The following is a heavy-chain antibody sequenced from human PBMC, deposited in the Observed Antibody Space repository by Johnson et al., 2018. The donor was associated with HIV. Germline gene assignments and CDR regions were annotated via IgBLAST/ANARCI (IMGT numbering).Heavy chain of an antibody. V-gene: IGHV3-73*02. CDR2: ISSKTNSYAT. CDR3: ARERRSDYDYDGFDI. D-gene: IGHD5-12*01. J-gene: IGHJ3*02. CDR1: GFTFSASA. Sequence: VQLVESGGGLVQPGGSLKLSCVASGFTFSASAIHWVRQASGKGLEWVGHISSKTNSYATELAASLNGRFTISRDDSKNTAYLQMNSLRAEDTAVYYCARERRSDYDYDGFDIWGQGTLVTVSS.